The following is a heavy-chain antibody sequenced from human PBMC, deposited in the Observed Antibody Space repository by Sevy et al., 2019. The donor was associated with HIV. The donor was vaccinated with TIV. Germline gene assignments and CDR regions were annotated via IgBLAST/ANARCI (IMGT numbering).Heavy chain of an antibody. CDR1: GVTFSDYA. J-gene: IGHJ6*02. CDR3: AKAGGINWFYYYYGMDV. CDR2: ISGFGDKT. D-gene: IGHD1-1*01. V-gene: IGHV3-23*01. Sequence: GGSLRLSCAVSGVTFSDYAMSWVRQAPGKGLEWVSFISGFGDKTYYADSVRGRFTIPRDNSKNTLHLQMNSLRGEDTAVYYCAKAGGINWFYYYYGMDVWGQGTTVTVSS.